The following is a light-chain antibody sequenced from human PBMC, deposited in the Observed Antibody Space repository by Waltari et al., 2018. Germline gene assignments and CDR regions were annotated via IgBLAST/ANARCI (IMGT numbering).Light chain of an antibody. CDR3: QTGGHGTWV. Sequence: QLVLTQSPSASASLGASVKLTCTLSSGHSSNIIAWLQQQPEKGPRYLMKVNSDGSHSKGDAFPVRFSGSSSWAGRYLTISRLQSEDEADYYCQTGGHGTWVFGGGTKLTVL. CDR1: SGHSSNI. V-gene: IGLV4-69*01. J-gene: IGLJ3*02. CDR2: VNSDGSH.